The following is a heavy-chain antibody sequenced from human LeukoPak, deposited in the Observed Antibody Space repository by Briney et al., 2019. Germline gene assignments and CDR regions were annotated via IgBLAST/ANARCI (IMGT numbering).Heavy chain of an antibody. CDR1: GYTLTGYY. Sequence: ASVKDSCKASGYTLTGYYLHWVRQAPGQGLEWMGWINPNSGGTNYAQKFQGRVTMTRDTSISTAYMELSRLRSDDTAVYYCARAGYSSSSHYYYMDVWGKGTTVTVSS. CDR3: ARAGYSSSSHYYYMDV. CDR2: INPNSGGT. J-gene: IGHJ6*03. D-gene: IGHD6-13*01. V-gene: IGHV1-2*02.